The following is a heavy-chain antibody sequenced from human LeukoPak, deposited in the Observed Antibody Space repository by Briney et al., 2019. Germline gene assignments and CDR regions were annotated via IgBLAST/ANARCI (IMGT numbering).Heavy chain of an antibody. D-gene: IGHD5-18*01. Sequence: ASVKVSCKASGGTFSSYAISWVRQAPGQGLEWMGWINPNSGGTNYAQKFQGWVTMTRDTSISTAYMELSRLRSDDTAVYYCAREAQLWEEGDYYYYYGMDVWGQGTTVTASS. CDR3: AREAQLWEEGDYYYYYGMDV. J-gene: IGHJ6*02. CDR2: INPNSGGT. V-gene: IGHV1-2*04. CDR1: GGTFSSYA.